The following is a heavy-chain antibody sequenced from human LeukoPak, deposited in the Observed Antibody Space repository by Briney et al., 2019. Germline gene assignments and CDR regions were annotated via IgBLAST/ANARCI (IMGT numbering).Heavy chain of an antibody. V-gene: IGHV3-49*03. CDR3: TRISSSGWSSVEY. Sequence: PGRSLRLSCTASGFTFGDYAMSWFRQAPGKGLEWVGFIRSKAYGGTTEYAASVKSRFTISRDDSKSIAYLQMNSLKTEDTAVYYCTRISSSGWSSVEYWGQGTLVTVSS. CDR2: IRSKAYGGTT. J-gene: IGHJ4*02. D-gene: IGHD6-19*01. CDR1: GFTFGDYA.